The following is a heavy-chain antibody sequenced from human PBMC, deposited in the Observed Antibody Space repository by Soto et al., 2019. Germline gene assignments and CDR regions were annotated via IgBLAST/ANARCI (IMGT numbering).Heavy chain of an antibody. CDR1: GGTFSNYP. D-gene: IGHD5-12*01. CDR3: ARGKHRRLHLWYFDL. CDR2: IIPIFGTV. J-gene: IGHJ2*01. Sequence: QVQLVQSGAEVKKPGSSVKVSCKASGGTFSNYPISWVRQAPGQGLEWMGGIIPIFGTVNYAQKFQGRVTITADESTSTAYMELSSLRSEDTAVYYCARGKHRRLHLWYFDLWGRGTLVTVSS. V-gene: IGHV1-69*12.